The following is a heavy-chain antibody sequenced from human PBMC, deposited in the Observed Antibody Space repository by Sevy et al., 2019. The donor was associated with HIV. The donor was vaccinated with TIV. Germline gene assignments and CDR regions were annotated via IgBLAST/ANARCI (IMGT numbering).Heavy chain of an antibody. Sequence: GGSLRLSCAASGFTFSSFAMSWVRQTPGKGLEWVSGLNGGGGRTYYPDSVKGRFTISRDNSKNTLYLQMNSLRAEDTAVYYCAKDTDSGSYLNDAFDIWGQGTMVTVSS. CDR3: AKDTDSGSYLNDAFDI. J-gene: IGHJ3*02. CDR1: GFTFSSFA. CDR2: LNGGGGRT. D-gene: IGHD1-26*01. V-gene: IGHV3-23*01.